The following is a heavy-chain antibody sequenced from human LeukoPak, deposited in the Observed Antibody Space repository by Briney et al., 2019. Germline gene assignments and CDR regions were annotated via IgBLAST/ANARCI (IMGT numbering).Heavy chain of an antibody. CDR1: GFTFSSYT. Sequence: GGSLRLSCSASGFTFSSYTMNWVRQAPGKGLEWVSSIIITSDYIYYADSVKGRFTISRDNAKNSLYLQMNSLRAGDTAVYHCARDRSSGSHRVVTAFDIWGQGTMVTVSS. CDR2: IIITSDYI. V-gene: IGHV3-21*01. CDR3: ARDRSSGSHRVVTAFDI. D-gene: IGHD1-26*01. J-gene: IGHJ3*02.